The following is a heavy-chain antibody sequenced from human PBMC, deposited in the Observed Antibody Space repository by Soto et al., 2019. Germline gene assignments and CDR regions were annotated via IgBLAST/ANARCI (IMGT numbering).Heavy chain of an antibody. CDR3: ARVLGGSRTRAYYYDFWSGYFLYNWFDP. Sequence: SETLSLTCTVSGGSISSYYWSWIRQPPGKGLEWIGYIYYSGSTNYNPSLKSRVTISVDTSKNQFSLKLSSVTAADTAVYYCARVLGGSRTRAYYYDFWSGYFLYNWFDPWGQGTLVTVSS. D-gene: IGHD3-3*01. CDR2: IYYSGST. V-gene: IGHV4-59*01. J-gene: IGHJ5*02. CDR1: GGSISSYY.